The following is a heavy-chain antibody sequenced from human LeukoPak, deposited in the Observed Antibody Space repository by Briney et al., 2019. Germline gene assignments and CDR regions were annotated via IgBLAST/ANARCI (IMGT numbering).Heavy chain of an antibody. J-gene: IGHJ4*02. Sequence: GASVKVSCKASGYTFTNYYIHWVRQAPGQGLEWMGIINPSGGSTNYGQKFQGRVTMTRDTSTSTVYMELSSLTSEDTAVYYYARGIGLDDYWGQGTLVTVSS. D-gene: IGHD6-19*01. CDR2: INPSGGST. CDR1: GYTFTNYY. CDR3: ARGIGLDDY. V-gene: IGHV1-46*01.